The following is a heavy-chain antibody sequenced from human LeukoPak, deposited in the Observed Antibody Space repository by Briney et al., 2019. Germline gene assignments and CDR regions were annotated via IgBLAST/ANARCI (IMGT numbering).Heavy chain of an antibody. CDR1: GGSISSYY. CDR3: ARGGWTAFGY. V-gene: IGHV4-59*01. J-gene: IGHJ4*02. D-gene: IGHD6-19*01. CDR2: IYYSGST. Sequence: ASETLSLTCTVSGGSISSYYWSWIRQPPGKGLEWIGYIYYSGSTNYNPSLKSRVTISVDTSKNQFSLKLNSVTAADTAVYYCARGGWTAFGYWGQGTLVTVSS.